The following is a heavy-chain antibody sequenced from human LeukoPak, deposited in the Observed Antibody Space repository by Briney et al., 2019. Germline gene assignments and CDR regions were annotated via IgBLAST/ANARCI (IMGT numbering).Heavy chain of an antibody. CDR3: ARLTQNRNYYYYYGMDV. CDR1: GYSFTSYW. Sequence: GESLKISCKGSGYSFTSYWISWVRQMPGKGLEWMGRIDPSDSYTNYSPSFQGHVTISADKSISTAYLQWSSLKASDTAMYYCARLTQNRNYYYYYGMDVWGQGTTVTVSS. J-gene: IGHJ6*02. D-gene: IGHD1-14*01. V-gene: IGHV5-10-1*01. CDR2: IDPSDSYT.